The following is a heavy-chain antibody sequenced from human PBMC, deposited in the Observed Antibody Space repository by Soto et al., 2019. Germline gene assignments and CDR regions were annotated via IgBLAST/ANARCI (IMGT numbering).Heavy chain of an antibody. J-gene: IGHJ4*02. CDR1: GFTFGSYP. D-gene: IGHD6-13*01. V-gene: IGHV3-64*01. CDR3: AREGMSRPRWVFDY. CDR2: ISTNGDST. Sequence: EVQLVESGGGLVQPGGSLRLSCAASGFTFGSYPMHWVRQAPGKGLEYVSAISTNGDSTFYANSVKGRFTISRDNSKNTLYLQMGSLRAEDMGVSYCAREGMSRPRWVFDYWGKGTLVTASS.